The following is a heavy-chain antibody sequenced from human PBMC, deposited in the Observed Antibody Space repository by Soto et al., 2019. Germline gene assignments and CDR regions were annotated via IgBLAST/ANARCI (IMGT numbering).Heavy chain of an antibody. V-gene: IGHV4-30-4*02. Sequence: SETLSLTCTVSGGSISSGDYYWSWIRQPPGKGLEWIGYIYYSGSTYYNPSLKSRVTISVNTSKNQFSLKLSSVTAADTAVYYCARVAGALSIDYWGQGTLVTVSS. CDR2: IYYSGST. J-gene: IGHJ4*02. CDR3: ARVAGALSIDY. D-gene: IGHD2-8*01. CDR1: GGSISSGDYY.